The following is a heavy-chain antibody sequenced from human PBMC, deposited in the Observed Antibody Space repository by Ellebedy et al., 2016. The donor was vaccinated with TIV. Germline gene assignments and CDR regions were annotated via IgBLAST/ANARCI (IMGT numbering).Heavy chain of an antibody. V-gene: IGHV3-30-3*01. CDR3: ARLAIFANTRYYYYYMDV. CDR1: GFTFSSYA. D-gene: IGHD3-3*01. CDR2: ISYDGSNK. Sequence: GESLKISXAASGFTFSSYAMHWVRQAPGKGLEWVAVISYDGSNKYYADSVKGRFTISRDNSKNSLYLQMNSLRAEDTAVYYCARLAIFANTRYYYYYMDVWGKGTTVTVSS. J-gene: IGHJ6*03.